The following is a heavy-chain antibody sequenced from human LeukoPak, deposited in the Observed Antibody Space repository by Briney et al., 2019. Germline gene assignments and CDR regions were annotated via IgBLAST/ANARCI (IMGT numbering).Heavy chain of an antibody. J-gene: IGHJ3*02. CDR1: GGSISSYY. CDR3: ARDQWSGDAFDI. Sequence: SETLSLTCTVSGGSISSYYWSWIRQPPGKRLEWIGYIYYSGSTNYNPSLKSRVTISVDTSKNQFSLKLSSVTAADTAVYYCARDQWSGDAFDIWGQGTMVTVSS. D-gene: IGHD3-10*02. V-gene: IGHV4-59*01. CDR2: IYYSGST.